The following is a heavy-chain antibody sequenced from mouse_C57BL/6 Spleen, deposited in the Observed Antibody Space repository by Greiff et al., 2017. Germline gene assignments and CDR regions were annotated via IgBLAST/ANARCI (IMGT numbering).Heavy chain of an antibody. CDR1: GYTFTSYG. J-gene: IGHJ2*01. CDR2: IYPRSGNT. D-gene: IGHD2-5*01. Sequence: VQLQESGAELARPGASVKLSCKASGYTFTSYGISWVKQRTGQGLEWIGEIYPRSGNTYYNEKFKGKATLTADKSSSTAYMELRSLTSEDSAVYFCARSDYSKDYFDYWGQGTTLTVSS. V-gene: IGHV1-81*01. CDR3: ARSDYSKDYFDY.